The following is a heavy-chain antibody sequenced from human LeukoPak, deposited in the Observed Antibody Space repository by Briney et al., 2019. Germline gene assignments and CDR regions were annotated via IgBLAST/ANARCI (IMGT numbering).Heavy chain of an antibody. Sequence: GGSLRLSCAASGFTFSSYWMHWGRQAPGKGLVWVSRSNSDGSSTNYADSVKGRFTISRDNAKNTLYLQMNSLRAEDTAVYYCARGGDYPFDYWGQGTLVTVSS. V-gene: IGHV3-74*01. CDR1: GFTFSSYW. CDR2: SNSDGSST. J-gene: IGHJ4*02. D-gene: IGHD4-17*01. CDR3: ARGGDYPFDY.